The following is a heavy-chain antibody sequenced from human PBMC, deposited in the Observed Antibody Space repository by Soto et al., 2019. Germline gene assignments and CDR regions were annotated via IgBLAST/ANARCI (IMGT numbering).Heavy chain of an antibody. J-gene: IGHJ4*02. CDR2: ISYDGSNK. V-gene: IGHV3-30-3*01. Sequence: GGSLRLSCAASGFTFSSYAMHWVRQAPGKGLEWVAVISYDGSNKYYADSVKGRFTISRDNSKNTLYLQMNSLRAEDTAVYYCARDRTGIFDYWGQGTLVTVSS. D-gene: IGHD3-9*01. CDR3: ARDRTGIFDY. CDR1: GFTFSSYA.